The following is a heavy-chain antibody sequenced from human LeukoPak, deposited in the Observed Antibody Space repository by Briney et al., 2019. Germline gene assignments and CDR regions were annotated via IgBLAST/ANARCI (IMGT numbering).Heavy chain of an antibody. V-gene: IGHV1-2*02. CDR2: INPNSGGT. CDR3: ARDVVEYDYVWGSYRYHGYFDY. J-gene: IGHJ4*02. CDR1: GYTFTGYY. Sequence: ASVKVSCKASGYTFTGYYMHWVRQAPGQGLEWMGWINPNSGGTNYAQKFQGRVTMTRDTSISTAYMELSRLRSDDMAVYYCARDVVEYDYVWGSYRYHGYFDYWGQGTLVTVSS. D-gene: IGHD3-16*02.